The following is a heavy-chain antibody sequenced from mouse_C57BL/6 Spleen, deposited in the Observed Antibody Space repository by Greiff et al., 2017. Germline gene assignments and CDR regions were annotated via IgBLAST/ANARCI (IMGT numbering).Heavy chain of an antibody. CDR2: INPGSGGT. CDR1: GYAFTNYL. V-gene: IGHV1-54*01. Sequence: QVQLQQSGAELVRPGTSVKVSCKASGYAFTNYLIEWVKQRPGQGLEWIGVINPGSGGTNYNEKFKGKATLTADKSSSTAYMPLSSLTSEDSAVYFCARDYGSSLWFAYWGQGTLVTVSA. J-gene: IGHJ3*01. CDR3: ARDYGSSLWFAY. D-gene: IGHD1-1*01.